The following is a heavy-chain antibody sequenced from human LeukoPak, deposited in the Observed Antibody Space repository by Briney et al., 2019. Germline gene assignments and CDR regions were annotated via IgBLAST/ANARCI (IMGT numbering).Heavy chain of an antibody. Sequence: SVKVSCKASGDTFNNYFLAWVRQAPGQGLEWMGGILPISGTADYAQKFQGRVSITADMSTSTGYMELSSLRSEDTAVYYCAKGGNFWELPRYYYYYMDVWGKGTTVTVSS. CDR2: ILPISGTA. CDR3: AKGGNFWELPRYYYYYMDV. CDR1: GDTFNNYF. D-gene: IGHD1-26*01. J-gene: IGHJ6*03. V-gene: IGHV1-69*06.